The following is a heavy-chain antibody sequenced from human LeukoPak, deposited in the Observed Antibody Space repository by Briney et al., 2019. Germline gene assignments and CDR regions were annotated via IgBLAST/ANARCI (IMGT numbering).Heavy chain of an antibody. Sequence: ASVKVSCEASGYTFTSYGISWVRQAPGQGLEWMGWISAYNGNTNYAQKLQGRVTMTTDTSTSTAYMELRSLRSDDTAVYYCARDVLDSGSYYGVNWFDPWGQGTLVTVSS. CDR3: ARDVLDSGSYYGVNWFDP. CDR1: GYTFTSYG. CDR2: ISAYNGNT. J-gene: IGHJ5*02. D-gene: IGHD1-26*01. V-gene: IGHV1-18*01.